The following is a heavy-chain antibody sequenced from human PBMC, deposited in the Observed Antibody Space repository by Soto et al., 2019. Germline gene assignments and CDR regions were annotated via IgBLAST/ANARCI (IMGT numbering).Heavy chain of an antibody. D-gene: IGHD3-3*01. CDR1: GGTFSSYA. J-gene: IGHJ6*02. CDR2: IIPIFGTA. Sequence: ASVEVSCKASGGTFSSYAISWVRQAPGQGLEWMGGIIPIFGTANYAQKFQGRVTITADESTSTAYMELSSLRSEDTAVYYCASPTIFGVVTEYYYGMDVWGQGTTVTVSS. CDR3: ASPTIFGVVTEYYYGMDV. V-gene: IGHV1-69*13.